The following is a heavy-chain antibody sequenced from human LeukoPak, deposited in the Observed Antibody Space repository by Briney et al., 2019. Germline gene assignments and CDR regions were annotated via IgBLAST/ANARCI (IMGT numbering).Heavy chain of an antibody. D-gene: IGHD3-10*01. CDR3: ARCEIDGGFGEFTGY. CDR2: IIPILGIA. Sequence: GASVKVSCKASGGTFSSYAISWVRQAPGQGLEWMGRIIPILGIANYAQKFQGRVTITADKPTSTAYMELSSLRSEDTAVYYCARCEIDGGFGEFTGYWGQGTLVTVSS. CDR1: GGTFSSYA. V-gene: IGHV1-69*04. J-gene: IGHJ4*02.